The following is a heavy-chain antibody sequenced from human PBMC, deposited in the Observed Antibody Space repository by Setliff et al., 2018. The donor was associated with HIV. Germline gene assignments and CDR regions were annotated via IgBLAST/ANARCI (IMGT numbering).Heavy chain of an antibody. CDR1: GGTFTRNC. CDR3: ARAAYGYDSSGYFFDY. V-gene: IGHV1-69*05. D-gene: IGHD3-22*01. Sequence: SVKVSCKVSGGTFTRNCISWVRQAPGQGLEWMGGILPFFDTANYAQKFQGRVTITTDESTSTVYMELSSLRSEDTAVYYCARAAYGYDSSGYFFDYWGQRTLVTVSS. CDR2: ILPFFDTA. J-gene: IGHJ4*02.